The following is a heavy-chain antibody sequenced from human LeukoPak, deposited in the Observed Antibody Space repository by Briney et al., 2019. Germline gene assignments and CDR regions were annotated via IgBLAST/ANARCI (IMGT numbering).Heavy chain of an antibody. CDR1: GGSINSNGYY. Sequence: PSETLSLTCTVSGGSINSNGYYWGWIRQPPGKGLEWIGSIYYSGSTYYNPSLKNRVTISVDTSKNQFSLKLSSVTAADTAVYYCARRPLGSSLDYWGQGTLVTVSS. CDR2: IYYSGST. J-gene: IGHJ4*02. V-gene: IGHV4-39*01. CDR3: ARRPLGSSLDY. D-gene: IGHD6-13*01.